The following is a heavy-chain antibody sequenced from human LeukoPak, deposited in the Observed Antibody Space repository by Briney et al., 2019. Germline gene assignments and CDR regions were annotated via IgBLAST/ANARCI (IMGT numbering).Heavy chain of an antibody. CDR1: GASISSYY. CDR3: ARKLTGWFDP. CDR2: IFSRGTT. Sequence: SETLSLTCTVSGASISSYYWSWIRQPPGKGLEWIGYIFSRGTTNYNPSLKSRVTISVGTSKNQFSLKLSSVTAADTAVYYCARKLTGWFDPWGQGTLVTVSS. V-gene: IGHV4-4*09. J-gene: IGHJ5*02. D-gene: IGHD1-14*01.